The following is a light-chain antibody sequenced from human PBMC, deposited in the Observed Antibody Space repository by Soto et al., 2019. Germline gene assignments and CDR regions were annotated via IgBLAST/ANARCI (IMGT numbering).Light chain of an antibody. CDR1: QSVSTS. CDR2: GAS. Sequence: EVVLTQSPATLSLSPGEGASLSCRASQSVSTSLAWYHQKPGQAPRLLIYGASNRATGIPARFSGRGSGTDFPLTISSLEPEDFTVYYWQERGSWPWGFGQGTKLE. J-gene: IGKJ2*03. V-gene: IGKV3-11*01. CDR3: QERGSWPWG.